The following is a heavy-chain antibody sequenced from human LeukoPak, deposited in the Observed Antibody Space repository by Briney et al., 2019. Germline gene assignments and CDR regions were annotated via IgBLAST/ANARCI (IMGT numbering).Heavy chain of an antibody. CDR3: ARYSSYYYYLDI. D-gene: IGHD4-11*01. CDR2: IYYSGST. Sequence: SETLSLTCSVSGCSFSTYYWSWIRQPPGKGLEWIGYIYYSGSTDYNPSLKSRVTILVDTSKNQFSLKPSSVTAANTALYYCARYSSYYYYLDIWGQGTIVTVSS. CDR1: GCSFSTYY. J-gene: IGHJ3*02. V-gene: IGHV4-59*08.